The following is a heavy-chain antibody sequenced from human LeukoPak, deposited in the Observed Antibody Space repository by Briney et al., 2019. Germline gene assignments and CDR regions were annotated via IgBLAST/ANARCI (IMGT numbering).Heavy chain of an antibody. CDR2: INPNSGGT. J-gene: IGHJ4*02. CDR3: ARVEKYYDILTGYYTGYYFDY. CDR1: GYTFTGYY. V-gene: IGHV1-2*02. Sequence: GASVKVSCKASGYTFTGYYMHWVRQAPGQGLEWMGWINPNSGGTNYAQKFQGRVTMTRDTSISTAYMELSRLRSDDTAVYYCARVEKYYDILTGYYTGYYFDYWGQGTLVTVSS. D-gene: IGHD3-9*01.